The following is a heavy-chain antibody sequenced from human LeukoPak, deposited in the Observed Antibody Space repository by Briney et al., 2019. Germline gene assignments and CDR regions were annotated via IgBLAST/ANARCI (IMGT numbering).Heavy chain of an antibody. CDR3: ARGRLLWFGELLANWFDP. D-gene: IGHD3-10*01. Sequence: PSETLFLTCAVYGGSFSGYYWSWIRQPPGKGLEWIGEINHSGSTYYNPSLKSRVTISVDTSKNQFSLKLSSVTAADTAVYYCARGRLLWFGELLANWFDPWGQGTLVTVSS. CDR1: GGSFSGYY. CDR2: INHSGST. J-gene: IGHJ5*02. V-gene: IGHV4-34*01.